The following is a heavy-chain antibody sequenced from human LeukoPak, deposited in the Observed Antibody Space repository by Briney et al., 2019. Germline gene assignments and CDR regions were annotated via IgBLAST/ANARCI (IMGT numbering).Heavy chain of an antibody. J-gene: IGHJ1*01. CDR1: GGSFSGYY. CDR2: IYHSGST. Sequence: PSETLSLTCAVYGGSFSGYYWSWIRQPPGKGLEWIGEIYHSGSTNYNPSLKSRVTISVDKSKNQFSLKLSSVTAADTAVYYCATITVTTSEYFQHWGQGTLVTVSS. D-gene: IGHD4-17*01. V-gene: IGHV4-34*01. CDR3: ATITVTTSEYFQH.